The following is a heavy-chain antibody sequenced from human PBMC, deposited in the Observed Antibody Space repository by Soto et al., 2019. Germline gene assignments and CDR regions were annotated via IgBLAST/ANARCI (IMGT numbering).Heavy chain of an antibody. CDR1: GFTFSSYW. J-gene: IGHJ4*02. V-gene: IGHV3-74*01. CDR3: ARALTYYYDTAY. Sequence: GGSLRLSCAASGFTFSSYWMHWVRQAPEKGLVWVSRINSDGSRTTYADSVKGRFTISRDNAKNMLHLQINNLRTEDTDDYYCARALTYYYDTAYRRQQTLVTASP. D-gene: IGHD3-22*01. CDR2: INSDGSRT.